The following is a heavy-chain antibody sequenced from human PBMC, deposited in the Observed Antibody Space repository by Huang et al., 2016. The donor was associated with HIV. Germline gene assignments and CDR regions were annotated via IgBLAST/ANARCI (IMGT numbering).Heavy chain of an antibody. CDR1: GGSISSGAYS. D-gene: IGHD6-13*01. CDR2: IYHRWRT. V-gene: IGHV4-30-2*01. CDR3: ARDLAAAGTGAFDI. Sequence: QLQLQESGSGLVKPSQTLSLTCAVSGGSISSGAYSWSWIRQPPGQGLEWIGDIYHRWRTYYNPALTRRVTISVDRSKNQFSLKLSSVTAADTAVYYCARDLAAAGTGAFDIWGQGTMVTVSS. J-gene: IGHJ3*02.